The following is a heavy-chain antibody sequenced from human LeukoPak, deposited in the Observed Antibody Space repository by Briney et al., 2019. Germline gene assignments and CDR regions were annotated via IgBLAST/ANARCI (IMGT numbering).Heavy chain of an antibody. CDR3: AKVSLQWLVRGNFDY. J-gene: IGHJ4*02. V-gene: IGHV3-30*18. Sequence: PGGSLRLSCAASGFTFGSYGMHWVRQAPGKGLEWVAVISYDGSNKYYADSVKGRFTISRDNSKNTLYLQMNSLRAEDTAVYYCAKVSLQWLVRGNFDYWGQGTLVTVSS. CDR2: ISYDGSNK. D-gene: IGHD6-19*01. CDR1: GFTFGSYG.